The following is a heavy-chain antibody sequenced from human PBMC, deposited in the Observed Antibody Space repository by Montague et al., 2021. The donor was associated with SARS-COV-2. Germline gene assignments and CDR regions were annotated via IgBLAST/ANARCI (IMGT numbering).Heavy chain of an antibody. CDR2: ISGSGGST. D-gene: IGHD2-15*01. CDR3: AKRYCSGGSCYSGFDP. Sequence: SLRLSCAASGFTFSSYAMSWVRQAPGKGLEWVSAISGSGGSTYYADSVKGRFTISRDNSKNTLYLQMNRLRAEDTAVYYCAKRYCSGGSCYSGFDPWGQGTLVTVSS. J-gene: IGHJ5*02. V-gene: IGHV3-23*01. CDR1: GFTFSSYA.